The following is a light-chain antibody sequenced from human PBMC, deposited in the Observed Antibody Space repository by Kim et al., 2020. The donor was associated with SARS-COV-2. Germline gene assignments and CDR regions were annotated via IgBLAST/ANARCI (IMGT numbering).Light chain of an antibody. J-gene: IGLJ3*02. Sequence: NFMLTQPHSVSESPGKTVTISCTRSSGSIASNYVQWYQQRPGSAPNTVIYEDNQRPSGVPDRFSGSIDSSSNSASLTISGLKTEDEADYYCQSYDSSNQVFGGGTQLTVL. V-gene: IGLV6-57*04. CDR2: EDN. CDR1: SGSIASNY. CDR3: QSYDSSNQV.